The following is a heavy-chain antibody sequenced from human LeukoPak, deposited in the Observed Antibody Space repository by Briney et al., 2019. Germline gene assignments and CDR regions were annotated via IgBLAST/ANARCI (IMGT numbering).Heavy chain of an antibody. Sequence: SETLSLTCTVSGGSISSYYWSWIRQPPGKGLEWIGYIYYSGSTNYNPSLKSRVTISVDTSKNQFSLKLSSVTAADTAVYYCASVPLVGGGIDYWGQGTLVTVSS. J-gene: IGHJ4*02. D-gene: IGHD3-16*01. V-gene: IGHV4-59*01. CDR3: ASVPLVGGGIDY. CDR1: GGSISSYY. CDR2: IYYSGST.